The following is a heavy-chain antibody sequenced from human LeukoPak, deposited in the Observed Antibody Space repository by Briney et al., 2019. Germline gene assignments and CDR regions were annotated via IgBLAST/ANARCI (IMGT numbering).Heavy chain of an antibody. D-gene: IGHD1-7*01. J-gene: IGHJ5*02. CDR3: ARAYWASSWNYENWFDP. CDR1: GGSISSYY. V-gene: IGHV4-59*01. Sequence: SETLSLTCTVSGGSISSYYWSWIRQPPGKGLEWIGYIYYSGSTNYNPSLKSRVTISVDTSKNQFSLKLSSVTAADTAVYYCARAYWASSWNYENWFDPWGQGTLVTVSS. CDR2: IYYSGST.